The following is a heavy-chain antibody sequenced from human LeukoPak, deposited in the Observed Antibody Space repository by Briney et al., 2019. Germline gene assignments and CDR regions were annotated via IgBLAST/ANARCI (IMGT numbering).Heavy chain of an antibody. CDR1: GYTFTSYG. CDR3: ARGPRNDP. Sequence: ASVKVSCKASGYTFTSYGISWVRQAAGQGLEWMGWVHPNSGNTDYAQKFQGRVTMTRDTSISTAYMELSGLRSDDTAVYFCARGPRNDPWGQGTLVTVSS. D-gene: IGHD1-14*01. J-gene: IGHJ5*02. CDR2: VHPNSGNT. V-gene: IGHV1-8*02.